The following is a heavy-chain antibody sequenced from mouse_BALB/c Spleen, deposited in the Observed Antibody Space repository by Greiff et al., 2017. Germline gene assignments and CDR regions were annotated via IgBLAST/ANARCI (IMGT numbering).Heavy chain of an antibody. V-gene: IGHV1-14*01. CDR3: AVIYYGNYYAMDY. CDR1: GYTFTSYV. J-gene: IGHJ4*01. CDR2: INPYNDGT. Sequence: VQLKESGPELVKPGASVKMSCKASGYTFTSYVMHWVKQKPGQGLEWIGYINPYNDGTKYNEKFKGKATLTSDKSSSTAYMELSSLTSEDSAVYYCAVIYYGNYYAMDYWGQGTSVTVSS. D-gene: IGHD2-1*01.